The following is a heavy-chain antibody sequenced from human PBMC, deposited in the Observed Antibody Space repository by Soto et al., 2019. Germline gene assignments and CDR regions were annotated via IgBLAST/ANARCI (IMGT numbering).Heavy chain of an antibody. D-gene: IGHD3-10*01. J-gene: IGHJ6*02. CDR2: ISAYNGNT. V-gene: IGHV1-18*01. Sequence: ASVKVSCKASGYTFTRSGISWVRQAPGQGLEWMGWISAYNGNTNYAQKLQGRVTMTTDTSTSTAYMELRSLRSDDTAVYYCARESYYYGSGSYYTYGMDVWGQGTTVTVSS. CDR3: ARESYYYGSGSYYTYGMDV. CDR1: GYTFTRSG.